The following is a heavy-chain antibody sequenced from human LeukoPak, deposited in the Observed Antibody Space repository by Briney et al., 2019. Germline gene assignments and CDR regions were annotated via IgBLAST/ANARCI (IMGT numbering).Heavy chain of an antibody. CDR3: AKWNGGWFGELFYEEYYYMDV. D-gene: IGHD3-10*01. CDR1: GFTFNNYA. CDR2: ISGSGYST. V-gene: IGHV3-23*01. J-gene: IGHJ6*03. Sequence: GGSLRLSCVASGFTFNNYAMTWVRQAPGKGLEWVSAISGSGYSTYYADSVKGRFTISRDNSKNTLYLQMNSLRAEDTAVYYCAKWNGGWFGELFYEEYYYMDVWGKGTTVTISS.